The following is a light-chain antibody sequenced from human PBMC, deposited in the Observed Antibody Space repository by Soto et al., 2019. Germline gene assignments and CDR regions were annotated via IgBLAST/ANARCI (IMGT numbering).Light chain of an antibody. CDR3: QHFGSSLYS. J-gene: IGKJ2*03. V-gene: IGKV3-20*01. CDR2: GAS. Sequence: EIVLTQSPGTLSLSPGERATLSCRASQSLSSMYLAWYQQKPGQAPRLLIYGASTRATGIPDRFSGSGSGTDFTLTISRLEPEDFAVYYCQHFGSSLYSFGQATKREIQ. CDR1: QSLSSMY.